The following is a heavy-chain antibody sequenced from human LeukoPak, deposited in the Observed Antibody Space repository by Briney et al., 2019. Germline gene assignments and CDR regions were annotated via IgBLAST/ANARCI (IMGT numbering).Heavy chain of an antibody. CDR2: ISGSGGST. CDR3: ASLGSGSYHQGGYYYYMDV. V-gene: IGHV3-23*01. Sequence: GGSLRLSCAASGFTFSSYGMSWVRQAPGKGLEWVSAISGSGGSTYYADSVKGRFTISRDNSKNTLYLQMNSLRAEDTAVYYCASLGSGSYHQGGYYYYMDVWGKGTTVTISS. D-gene: IGHD3-10*01. J-gene: IGHJ6*03. CDR1: GFTFSSYG.